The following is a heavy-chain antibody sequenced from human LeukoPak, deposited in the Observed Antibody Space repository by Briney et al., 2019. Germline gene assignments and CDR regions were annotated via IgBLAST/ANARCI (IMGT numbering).Heavy chain of an antibody. V-gene: IGHV3-23*01. Sequence: GGSLRLSCAASGFTFSSYGMNWVRQAPGKGLEWVSGISGSGGSTYYADSVKGRFTISRDNSKNTLYLQINSLRAEDTAVYYCAKVHFGELFVGIFDYWGQGTLVTVSS. CDR3: AKVHFGELFVGIFDY. CDR2: ISGSGGST. D-gene: IGHD3-10*01. CDR1: GFTFSSYG. J-gene: IGHJ4*02.